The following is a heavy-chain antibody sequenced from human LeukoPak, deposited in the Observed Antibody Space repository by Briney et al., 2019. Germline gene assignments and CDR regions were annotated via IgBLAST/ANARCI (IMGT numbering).Heavy chain of an antibody. CDR3: ARTYSSSWYGYFDY. Sequence: PSETLSLTCAVYGGSFSGYYWSWIRQPPGKGLEWIGEINHSGSTNYNPSLKSRVTISVDTSKNQFSLKLSSVTAADTAVYYCARTYSSSWYGYFDYWGQGTLVTVSS. CDR2: INHSGST. D-gene: IGHD6-13*01. J-gene: IGHJ4*02. V-gene: IGHV4-34*01. CDR1: GGSFSGYY.